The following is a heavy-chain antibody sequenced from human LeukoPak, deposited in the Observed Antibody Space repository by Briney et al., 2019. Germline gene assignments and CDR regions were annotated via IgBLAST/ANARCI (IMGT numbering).Heavy chain of an antibody. D-gene: IGHD1-26*01. CDR1: GFTFSSYA. J-gene: IGHJ4*02. V-gene: IGHV3-23*01. CDR2: ISGSGGST. CDR3: AKTSWELQGTDY. Sequence: GGSLGLSCAASGFTFSSYAMSWVRQAPGKGLEWVSAISGSGGSTYYADSVKGRFSISRDNSKNTLDLQMNSLRAEDTAVYYCAKTSWELQGTDYWGQGTLVTVSS.